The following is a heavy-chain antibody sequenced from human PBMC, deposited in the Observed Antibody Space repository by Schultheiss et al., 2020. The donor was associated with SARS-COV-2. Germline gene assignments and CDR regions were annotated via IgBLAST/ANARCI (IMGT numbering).Heavy chain of an antibody. D-gene: IGHD2-15*01. CDR2: ISSSSSTI. CDR1: GFTFSSYS. CDR3: ATGEDGLLDY. J-gene: IGHJ4*02. Sequence: GSLRLSCAASGFTFSSYSMNWVRQAPGKGLEWVSYISSSSSTIYYADSVKGRFTISRDNSKNTLYLQMNSLRAEDTAVYYCATGEDGLLDYWGQGTLVTVSS. V-gene: IGHV3-48*01.